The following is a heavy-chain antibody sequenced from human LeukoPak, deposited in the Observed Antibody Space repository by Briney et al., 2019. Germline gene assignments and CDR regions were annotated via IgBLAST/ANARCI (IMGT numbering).Heavy chain of an antibody. CDR1: GFTFSSYG. CDR2: IRYDGSNK. J-gene: IGHJ4*02. Sequence: GGSLRLSCAASGFTFSSYGMHWVRQAPGKGLEWVAFIRYDGSNKYYADSVKGRFTISRDNSKNTLYLQMNSLRAEDTAVYYCAKGVQRWFGESYYFDYWGQGTLVTVSS. V-gene: IGHV3-30*02. D-gene: IGHD3-10*01. CDR3: AKGVQRWFGESYYFDY.